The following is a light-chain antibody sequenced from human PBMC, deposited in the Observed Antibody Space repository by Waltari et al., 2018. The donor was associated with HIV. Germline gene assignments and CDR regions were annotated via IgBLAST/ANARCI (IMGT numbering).Light chain of an antibody. CDR2: DVT. CDR3: CSYAGSYTLV. Sequence: QPRSVSGSPGQSVTISCTGTSDAVGGYNYVSWFQQHPGKAPRLMVYDVTKRPSGVPDRFSGSKSGNTASLTISGLQAEDEADYYCCSYAGSYTLVFGGGTKLTVL. J-gene: IGLJ2*01. V-gene: IGLV2-11*01. CDR1: SDAVGGYNY.